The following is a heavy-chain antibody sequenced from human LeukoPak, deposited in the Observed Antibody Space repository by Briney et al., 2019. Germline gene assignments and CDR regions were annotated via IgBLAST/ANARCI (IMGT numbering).Heavy chain of an antibody. CDR2: IIPIFGTA. D-gene: IGHD5-24*01. V-gene: IGHV1-69*13. J-gene: IGHJ6*02. CDR3: ASPGVEMATIREHYYYGMDV. Sequence: GASVKVSCKASGGTFSSYAISWMRQAPGQGLEWMGGIIPIFGTANYAQKFQGRVTITADESTSTAYMELSSLRSEDTAVYYCASPGVEMATIREHYYYGMDVWGQGTTVTVSS. CDR1: GGTFSSYA.